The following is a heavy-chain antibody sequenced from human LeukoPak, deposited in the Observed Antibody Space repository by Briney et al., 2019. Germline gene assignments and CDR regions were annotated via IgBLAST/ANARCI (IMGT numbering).Heavy chain of an antibody. J-gene: IGHJ6*03. V-gene: IGHV4-4*07. CDR2: IYTSGST. Sequence: SETLSLTCTVSGGSISSYYWSWIRQPAGKGLEWIGRIYTSGSTNYNPSLKSRVTMSVDTSKNQFSLKLSSVTAADTAVYYCASGIAARLDYYYMDVWGKGTTVTVSS. CDR3: ASGIAARLDYYYMDV. D-gene: IGHD6-6*01. CDR1: GGSISSYY.